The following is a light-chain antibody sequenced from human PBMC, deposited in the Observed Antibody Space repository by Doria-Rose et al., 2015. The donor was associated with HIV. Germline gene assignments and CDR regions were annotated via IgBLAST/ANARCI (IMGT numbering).Light chain of an antibody. CDR1: QSVSDNY. J-gene: IGKJ1*01. V-gene: IGKV3-20*01. CDR3: HQYASSRT. CDR2: GAS. Sequence: TQSPGTLSLSPGERATLSCRASQSVSDNYLAWYQQRPGQSPRLLIYGASSRATDIPDRFSGSGSGTDFTLTISRLEPEDFAAYYCHQYASSRTFGQGTKVEIK.